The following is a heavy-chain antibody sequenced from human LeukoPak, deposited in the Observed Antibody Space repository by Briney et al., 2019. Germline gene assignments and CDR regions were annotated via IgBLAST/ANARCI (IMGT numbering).Heavy chain of an antibody. CDR2: IKQDGSEK. V-gene: IGHV3-7*01. D-gene: IGHD3-22*01. CDR1: GFTFSSYW. J-gene: IGHJ3*02. Sequence: PGGSLRLSCAASGFTFSSYWMSWVRQAPGKGLEWVANIKQDGSEKYYVDSVKGRFTISRDNAKNSLYLQMNSLRAEDTAVYYCARDHHRRLYDSQARDTFDIRGQGTMVTVSS. CDR3: ARDHHRRLYDSQARDTFDI.